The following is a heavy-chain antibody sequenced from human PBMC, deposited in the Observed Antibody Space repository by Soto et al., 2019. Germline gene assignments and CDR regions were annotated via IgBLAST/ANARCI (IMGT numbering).Heavy chain of an antibody. CDR3: ARRKERSGPNYFDV. D-gene: IGHD6-25*01. J-gene: IGHJ4*02. CDR2: MNPSNGNA. Sequence: ASVKVSCKASGDTFIKYDINWVRQATGQGLEWMGWMNPSNGNAGYAQNFRGRVTMTSNTSITTAYMELSGLGYEDTAVYYCARRKERSGPNYFDVWGQGTLVTVS. CDR1: GDTFIKYD. V-gene: IGHV1-8*01.